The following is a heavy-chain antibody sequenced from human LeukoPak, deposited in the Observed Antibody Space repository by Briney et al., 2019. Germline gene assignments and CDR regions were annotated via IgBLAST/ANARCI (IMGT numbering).Heavy chain of an antibody. J-gene: IGHJ3*02. Sequence: GASVKVSCKASGYTFTGYYMHWVRQAPGQGLEWMGWINPNSGGANYAQKFQGRVTMTRDTSISTAYMELSRLRSDDTAVYYCARERVTADAFDIWGQGTMVTVSS. CDR1: GYTFTGYY. D-gene: IGHD2-21*02. CDR3: ARERVTADAFDI. CDR2: INPNSGGA. V-gene: IGHV1-2*02.